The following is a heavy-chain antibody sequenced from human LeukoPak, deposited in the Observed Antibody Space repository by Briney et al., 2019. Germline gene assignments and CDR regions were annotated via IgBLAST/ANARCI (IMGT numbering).Heavy chain of an antibody. CDR1: GGSISTTTYY. Sequence: PSETLSLTCTVSGGSISTTTYYWGWIRQPPGKGLECIGSIYGSTYYNPSLKSRVTISVDTSKNQFSLKLNSVTAADTAVYYCARTRMDFDSWGQGILVTVSS. CDR3: ARTRMDFDS. V-gene: IGHV4-39*01. CDR2: IYGST. J-gene: IGHJ4*02. D-gene: IGHD1-14*01.